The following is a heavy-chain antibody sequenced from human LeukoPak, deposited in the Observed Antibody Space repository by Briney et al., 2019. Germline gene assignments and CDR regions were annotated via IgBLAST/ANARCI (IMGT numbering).Heavy chain of an antibody. J-gene: IGHJ5*02. D-gene: IGHD1-26*01. CDR1: GFTFSTSI. CDR3: ARESAGANWFDP. CDR2: INPNSGAT. Sequence: PGRSLRLTCAASGFTFSTSIMHWVRQAPGQGLEWMGWINPNSGATNYAQKFQGRVTMTRDTSISTAYMELSRLRSDDTAVYYCARESAGANWFDPWGQGTLVTVSS. V-gene: IGHV1-2*02.